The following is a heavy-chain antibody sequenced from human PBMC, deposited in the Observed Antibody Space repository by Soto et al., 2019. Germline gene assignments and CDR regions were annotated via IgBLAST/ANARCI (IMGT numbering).Heavy chain of an antibody. CDR1: GYTFFTYD. V-gene: IGHV1-18*01. D-gene: IGHD4-17*01. CDR2: ISTYSGDT. Sequence: QVHLVQSGVEVKTPGASVKVSCQASGYTFFTYDISWVRQAPGQGLEWMGWISTYSGDTKYAQKFQGRVTMTTDTSTTTAYLELRRPRSDDTAVYYSARHHGPQTSENWCNPWGQGTLVTVSS. CDR3: ARHHGPQTSENWCNP. J-gene: IGHJ5*02.